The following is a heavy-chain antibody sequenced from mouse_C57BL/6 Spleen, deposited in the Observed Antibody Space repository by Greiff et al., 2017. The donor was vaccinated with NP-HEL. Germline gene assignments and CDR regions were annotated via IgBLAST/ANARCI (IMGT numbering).Heavy chain of an antibody. CDR2: ISSGGDYI. J-gene: IGHJ3*01. D-gene: IGHD1-1*01. Sequence: EVKLVESGEGLVKPGGSLKLSCAASGFTFSSYAMSWVRQTPEKRLEWVAYISSGGDYIYYEDTVKGRFPISRDTARNTLYLQMSSLKSEDTAMYYCTRVGYGSPAWFAYWGQGTLVTVSA. CDR3: TRVGYGSPAWFAY. CDR1: GFTFSSYA. V-gene: IGHV5-9-1*02.